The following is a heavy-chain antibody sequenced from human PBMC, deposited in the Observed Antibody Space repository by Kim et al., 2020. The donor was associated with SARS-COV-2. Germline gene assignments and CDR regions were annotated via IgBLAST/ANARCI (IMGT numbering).Heavy chain of an antibody. CDR1: GFTFNSYA. V-gene: IGHV3-23*01. CDR3: ATGRQYSKDVSWFDL. CDR2: ISGTGGST. Sequence: GGSLRLSCEASGFTFNSYAMSWVRQAPGRGLEWVSAISGTGGSTYYADSVKGRFTISRDNSKNTLYLQMNSLRAEDTAVYFCATGRQYSKDVSWFDLWG. D-gene: IGHD4-4*01. J-gene: IGHJ5*02.